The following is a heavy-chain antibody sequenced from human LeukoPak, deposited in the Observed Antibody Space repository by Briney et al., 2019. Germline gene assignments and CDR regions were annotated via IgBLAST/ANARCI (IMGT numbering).Heavy chain of an antibody. J-gene: IGHJ3*02. CDR3: ARGGYSYGGDHDAFDI. CDR1: GYTFTSYY. V-gene: IGHV1-46*01. CDR2: INPSGGST. Sequence: ASVKVSCKASGYTFTSYYMHWVRQAPGQGLEWMGIINPSGGSTSYAQKFQGRVTMTRDTSTSTAYMELRSLRSDDTAVYYCARGGYSYGGDHDAFDIWGQGTMVTVSS. D-gene: IGHD5-18*01.